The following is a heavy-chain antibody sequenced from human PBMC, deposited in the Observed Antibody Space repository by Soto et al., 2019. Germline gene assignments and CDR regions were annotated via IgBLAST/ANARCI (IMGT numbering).Heavy chain of an antibody. CDR1: GYTFTTYS. J-gene: IGHJ1*01. CDR2: ISAYNGNT. D-gene: IGHD3-22*01. Sequence: GASVKVSCKAFGYTFTTYSISWVRQAPGQGLEWMGWISAYNGNTNYAERLQGRVTMTTDTSTSTAYMELRSLRSDDTAMYYCARDREYRSRSDEDYYDSSGYPPGFQHWGQGTLVTVSS. CDR3: ARDREYRSRSDEDYYDSSGYPPGFQH. V-gene: IGHV1-18*01.